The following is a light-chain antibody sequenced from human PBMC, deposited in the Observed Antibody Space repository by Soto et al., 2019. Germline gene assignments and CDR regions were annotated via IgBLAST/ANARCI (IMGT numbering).Light chain of an antibody. Sequence: QSALTQPASVSGSPGQSITISCTGTTNDVGSYDLVSWYQHHPGKAPKLMIYEVSKRPSGISYRFSGSKSGNTASVTISGLQAEDEADYYCSSYTSSSTPYVFGTGTKLTVL. CDR3: SSYTSSSTPYV. J-gene: IGLJ1*01. CDR1: TNDVGSYDL. V-gene: IGLV2-14*02. CDR2: EVS.